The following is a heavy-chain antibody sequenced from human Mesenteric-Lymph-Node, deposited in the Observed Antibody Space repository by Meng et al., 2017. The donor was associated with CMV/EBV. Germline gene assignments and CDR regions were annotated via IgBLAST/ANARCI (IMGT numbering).Heavy chain of an antibody. Sequence: SLKISCAASGFTFDDYAMHWVRQAPGKGLEWVSGISWNSGKIGYADSVKGRFTISRDNSKNTLYLQMNSLRAEDTAVYYCAKEVRDCSSTSCYYYYYYYGMDVWGQGTTVTVSS. V-gene: IGHV3-9*01. CDR1: GFTFDDYA. J-gene: IGHJ6*02. CDR2: ISWNSGKI. CDR3: AKEVRDCSSTSCYYYYYYYGMDV. D-gene: IGHD2-2*01.